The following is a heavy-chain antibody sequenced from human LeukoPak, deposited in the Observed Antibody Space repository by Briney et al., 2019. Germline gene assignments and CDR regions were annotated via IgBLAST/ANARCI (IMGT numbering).Heavy chain of an antibody. CDR2: TYYRSKWYN. CDR3: AREEGIAVSYFDY. J-gene: IGHJ4*02. V-gene: IGHV6-1*01. Sequence: SQTLSLSCAISGDSVSSNSAAWSWIRQSPSRGLEWLGRTYYRSKWYNDYAVSVKSRITINPDTSKNQFSLQLNSVTPEDTAVYYCAREEGIAVSYFDYWGQGTLVTVSS. D-gene: IGHD6-19*01. CDR1: GDSVSSNSAA.